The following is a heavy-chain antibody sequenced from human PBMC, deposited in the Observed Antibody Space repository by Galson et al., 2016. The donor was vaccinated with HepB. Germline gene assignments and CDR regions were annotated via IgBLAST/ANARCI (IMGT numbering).Heavy chain of an antibody. V-gene: IGHV3-21*01. CDR1: GFTFRTYS. Sequence: SLRLSCAASGFTFRTYSMDWVRQAPGKGLEWVSSLSVSGAYTYYADSVKGRFTISRDNVRNSLYLQMISLRADDTAVYYCARSLHGGGWNDPFDYWGQGTLVTVSS. J-gene: IGHJ4*02. D-gene: IGHD1-1*01. CDR2: LSVSGAYT. CDR3: ARSLHGGGWNDPFDY.